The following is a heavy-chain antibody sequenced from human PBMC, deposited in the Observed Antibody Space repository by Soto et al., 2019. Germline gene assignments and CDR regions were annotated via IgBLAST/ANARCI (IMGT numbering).Heavy chain of an antibody. J-gene: IGHJ1*01. Sequence: GGSLRLSCAASGFTFSSYSMNWVRQAPGKGLEWVSSISSSSSYIYYADSVKGRFTISRDNAKNSLYLQMNSLRAEDTAVYYCARAKMRDGYNSDQYFQHWGQGTLVTVSS. CDR3: ARAKMRDGYNSDQYFQH. CDR1: GFTFSSYS. CDR2: ISSSSSYI. D-gene: IGHD1-1*01. V-gene: IGHV3-21*01.